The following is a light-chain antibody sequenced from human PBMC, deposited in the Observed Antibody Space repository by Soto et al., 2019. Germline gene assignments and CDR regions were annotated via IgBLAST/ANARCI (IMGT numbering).Light chain of an antibody. CDR3: QQYNNWPPT. Sequence: EILMTQYPATLSVSPGERATLSCRASQSVRINLAWYQQKPGQPPRLLIYGASTRATGIPARFSGSGSGTEFTLTISSLQSEDFAVYYCQQYNNWPPTFGQGTKVDIK. V-gene: IGKV3-15*01. CDR1: QSVRIN. J-gene: IGKJ1*01. CDR2: GAS.